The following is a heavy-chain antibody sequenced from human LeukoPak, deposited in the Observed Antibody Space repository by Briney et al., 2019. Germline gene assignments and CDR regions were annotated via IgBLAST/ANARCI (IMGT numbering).Heavy chain of an antibody. Sequence: PGGSLRLSCAASGFTFSSYSMNWVRQAPGKGLEWVSSISSSSSYIYYADSVKGRFTISRDNAKNSLYLQMNSLRAEDTAVYYCARGRAWGDYYDSSGYRHFDYWGQGTLVNVSS. CDR2: ISSSSSYI. V-gene: IGHV3-21*01. CDR1: GFTFSSYS. CDR3: ARGRAWGDYYDSSGYRHFDY. D-gene: IGHD3-22*01. J-gene: IGHJ4*02.